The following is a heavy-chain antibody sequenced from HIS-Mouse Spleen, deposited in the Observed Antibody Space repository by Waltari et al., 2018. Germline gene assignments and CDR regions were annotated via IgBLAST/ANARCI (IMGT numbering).Heavy chain of an antibody. J-gene: IGHJ4*02. CDR3: ARELGRVGYFDY. Sequence: QVQLVESGGGVVQPGRSLRLSCAASGFTFSSYAMHWVRQGPGRGLEWVAVISYDGSNKYYADSVKGRFTISRDNSKSTLYLQMNSLRAEDTAVYYCARELGRVGYFDYWGQGTLVTVSS. CDR2: ISYDGSNK. CDR1: GFTFSSYA. V-gene: IGHV3-30-3*01. D-gene: IGHD7-27*01.